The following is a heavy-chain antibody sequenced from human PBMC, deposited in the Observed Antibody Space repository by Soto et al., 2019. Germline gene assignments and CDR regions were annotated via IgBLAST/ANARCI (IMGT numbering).Heavy chain of an antibody. CDR1: GGTLSDHG. CDR3: ARGVYGSGNYYTGPSAFDI. Sequence: QVQLEQSGAEVKKPGSSVKVSRKASGGTLSDHGVAWLRQAPGQGLEWMGGTIPVFNTAQYAQKFQGRVTVTADKFTNIAYMELSSLRSEDTAFYFCARGVYGSGNYYTGPSAFDIWGQGTMVIVSS. J-gene: IGHJ3*02. CDR2: TIPVFNTA. V-gene: IGHV1-69*06. D-gene: IGHD3-10*01.